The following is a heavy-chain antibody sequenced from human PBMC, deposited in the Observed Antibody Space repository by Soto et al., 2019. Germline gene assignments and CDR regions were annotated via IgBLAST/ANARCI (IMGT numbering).Heavy chain of an antibody. CDR1: GFTFSGSA. D-gene: IGHD1-7*01. J-gene: IGHJ4*02. Sequence: GGSLRLSCAASGFTFSGSAMHWVRQASGKGLEWVGRIRSKANSYATAYAASVKGRFTISRDDSKNTAYLQMNSLRAEDTAVYYCAKDLRWNYVGMDDYWGQGTLVTVSS. V-gene: IGHV3-73*01. CDR2: IRSKANSYAT. CDR3: AKDLRWNYVGMDDY.